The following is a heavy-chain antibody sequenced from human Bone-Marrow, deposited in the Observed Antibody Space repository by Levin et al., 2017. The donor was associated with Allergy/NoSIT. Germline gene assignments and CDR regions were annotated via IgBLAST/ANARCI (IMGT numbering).Heavy chain of an antibody. J-gene: IGHJ4*02. CDR3: ARGTWFQGVYYFDY. D-gene: IGHD3-10*01. CDR1: GDSVSSNSAA. CDR2: TYYRSKWYN. Sequence: NSSETLSLTCAISGDSVSSNSAAWSWIRQSPSRGLEWLGRTYYRSKWYNDDAVSVQSRITIDADTSKNQFSLQLKSVTPEDTALYYCARGTWFQGVYYFDYWGQGTLVTVSS. V-gene: IGHV6-1*01.